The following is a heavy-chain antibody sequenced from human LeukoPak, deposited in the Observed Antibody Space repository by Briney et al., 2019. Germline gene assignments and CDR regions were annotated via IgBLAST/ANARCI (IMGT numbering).Heavy chain of an antibody. V-gene: IGHV3-23*01. D-gene: IGHD3-10*01. J-gene: IGHJ4*02. CDR3: AKDLMDYYGLGSYSPPGY. CDR2: ISGSGGST. Sequence: PGGSLRLSCAASGFTFSSYGMSWVRQAPGKGLEWVSAISGSGGSTYYADSVKGRFTISRDNSKNTLYLQMNSLRAEDTAVYYCAKDLMDYYGLGSYSPPGYWGQGTLVTVSS. CDR1: GFTFSSYG.